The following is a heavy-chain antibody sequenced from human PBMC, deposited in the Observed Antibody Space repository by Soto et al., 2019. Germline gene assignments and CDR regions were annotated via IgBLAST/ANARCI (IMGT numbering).Heavy chain of an antibody. CDR2: IYAGGST. J-gene: IGHJ1*01. CDR1: GFTVSSNY. V-gene: IGHV3-66*01. D-gene: IGHD3-10*01. Sequence: EVQLVESGGGLVQLGGSLRLSCAASGFTVSSNYMSWVRQAPGKGLEWVSVIYAGGSTYYADSVKGRFTISRDNSKNTLYLQMNSLRAEDTAVYYCARDMVRGLYPEYFQHWGQGTLVTVSS. CDR3: ARDMVRGLYPEYFQH.